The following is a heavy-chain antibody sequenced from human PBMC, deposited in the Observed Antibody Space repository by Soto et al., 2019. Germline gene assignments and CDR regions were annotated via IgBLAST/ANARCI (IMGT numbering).Heavy chain of an antibody. V-gene: IGHV3-21*01. CDR1: GFTFSSYS. CDR3: AKGVPGIAVAGTGYFQH. Sequence: PGGSLRLSCAASGFTFSSYSMNWVRQAPGKGLEWVSSISSSSSYIYYADSVKGRFTISRDNAKNSLYLQMNSLRAEDTAVYYCAKGVPGIAVAGTGYFQHWGQGT. CDR2: ISSSSSYI. J-gene: IGHJ1*01. D-gene: IGHD6-19*01.